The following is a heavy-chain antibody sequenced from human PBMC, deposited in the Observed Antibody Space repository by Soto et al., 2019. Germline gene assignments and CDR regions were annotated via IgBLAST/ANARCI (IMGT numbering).Heavy chain of an antibody. J-gene: IGHJ6*02. V-gene: IGHV3-30*18. Sequence: GGSLRLSCAASGFTFRTYDMHWVRQAPGKGLEWVAFISYDEIKKYYADSVKGQFTISRDNSKNTLYLQMNSLRAEDTAVYYCAKSTYYYDNSGYYYYYGMDVWGQGTTVTVSS. D-gene: IGHD3-22*01. CDR3: AKSTYYYDNSGYYYYYGMDV. CDR2: ISYDEIKK. CDR1: GFTFRTYD.